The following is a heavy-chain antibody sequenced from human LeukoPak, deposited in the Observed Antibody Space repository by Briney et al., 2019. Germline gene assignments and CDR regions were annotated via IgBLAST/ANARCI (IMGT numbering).Heavy chain of an antibody. CDR2: IYTSGTT. V-gene: IGHV4-4*07. CDR3: ARDGLPGYDSSGYYLN. Sequence: SETLSLTCTVSGGSISSYYWSWIRQPAGKGLEWIGRIYTSGTTNYNPSLKSRVTISVDKSKNQFSLKLRSVTAAPTAVYYCARDGLPGYDSSGYYLNWGQGTLVTVSS. CDR1: GGSISSYY. D-gene: IGHD3-22*01. J-gene: IGHJ4*02.